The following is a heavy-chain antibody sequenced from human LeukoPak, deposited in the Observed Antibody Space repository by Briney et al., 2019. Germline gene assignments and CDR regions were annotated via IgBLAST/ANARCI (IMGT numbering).Heavy chain of an antibody. CDR1: GFTFRDAW. Sequence: GGSLRLSCAASGFTFRDAWMTWVRQAPGKGLEWVSVIYSGGTTYYADSVKGRFTISRDNSKNTLYLQMNSLRDEDTAVYYCARGVAAAGTTLDYWGQGTLVTVSS. D-gene: IGHD6-13*01. J-gene: IGHJ4*02. V-gene: IGHV3-66*01. CDR2: IYSGGTT. CDR3: ARGVAAAGTTLDY.